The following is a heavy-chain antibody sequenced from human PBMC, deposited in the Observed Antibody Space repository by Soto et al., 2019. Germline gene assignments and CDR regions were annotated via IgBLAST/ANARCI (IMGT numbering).Heavy chain of an antibody. Sequence: GGSLRLSCAASGFTFSTYSMNWVRQAPGKGLEWVSYISSSSSTIFYTDSVKGRFTVSRDNAKNSLYLQMDSLRAEDTALYYCAKDKSSSSWYYYYGMEVWGQGTTVTVSS. CDR1: GFTFSTYS. CDR2: ISSSSSTI. D-gene: IGHD6-13*01. CDR3: AKDKSSSSWYYYYGMEV. J-gene: IGHJ6*02. V-gene: IGHV3-48*01.